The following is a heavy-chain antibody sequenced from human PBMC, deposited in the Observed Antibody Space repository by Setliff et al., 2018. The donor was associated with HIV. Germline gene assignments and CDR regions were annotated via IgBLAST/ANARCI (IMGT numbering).Heavy chain of an antibody. CDR1: GASIGRRSDC. D-gene: IGHD3-10*01. J-gene: IGHJ4*02. CDR2: FYYSWNT. CDR3: ARQTGLRGYYGSNSLYYFDY. Sequence: ETLSLTCTVSGASIGRRSDCWGWIRQPPGKGLEWIGSFYYSWNTYYNPSLKSRVTISVDTSNNQFSLILSPVTAADTAVYYCARQTGLRGYYGSNSLYYFDYWGKGMLVTVSS. V-gene: IGHV4-39*01.